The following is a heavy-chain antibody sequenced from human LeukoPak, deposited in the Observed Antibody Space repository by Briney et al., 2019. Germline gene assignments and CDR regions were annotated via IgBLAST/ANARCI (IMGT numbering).Heavy chain of an antibody. D-gene: IGHD3-9*01. CDR2: ISGSGGST. V-gene: IGHV3-23*01. CDR3: AKDLAQLRYFDWLFQPAGFDY. CDR1: GFTFSSYA. Sequence: GGSLRLSCAASGFTFSSYAMSWVRQAPGKGLEWVSAISGSGGSTYCADSVKGRFTISRDNAKSTLYLQMNSLRAEDTAVYYCAKDLAQLRYFDWLFQPAGFDYWGQGTLVTVSS. J-gene: IGHJ4*02.